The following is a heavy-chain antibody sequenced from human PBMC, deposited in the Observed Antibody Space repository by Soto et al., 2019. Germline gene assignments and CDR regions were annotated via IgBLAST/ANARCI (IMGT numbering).Heavy chain of an antibody. D-gene: IGHD3-3*01. V-gene: IGHV3-30-3*01. CDR1: GFTLSSYA. J-gene: IGHJ4*02. CDR2: ISYDGSNK. CDR3: ARDKRDLRFLEWSYYFDY. Sequence: PGQSLRLSCAASGFTLSSYAMHWVRQAPGKGLEWVAVISYDGSNKYYADSVKGRFTISRDNSKNTLYLQLDSLRAEDTAVYYCARDKRDLRFLEWSYYFDYWGQGTLVTVSS.